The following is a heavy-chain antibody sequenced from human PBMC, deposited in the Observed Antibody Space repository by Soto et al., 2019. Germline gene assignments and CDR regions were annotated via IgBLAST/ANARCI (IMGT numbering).Heavy chain of an antibody. V-gene: IGHV3-30*18. CDR3: AKAWGCGSGWYGADWYFDL. CDR2: ISYDGSNK. J-gene: IGHJ2*01. D-gene: IGHD6-19*01. Sequence: QVQLVESGGGVVQPGRSLRLSCAASGFTFSSYGMHWVRQAPGKGLEWVAVISYDGSNKYYADSVKGRFTISRDNSKNTLYLQMNSLRAEDTAVYYCAKAWGCGSGWYGADWYFDLWGRGTLVTVSS. CDR1: GFTFSSYG.